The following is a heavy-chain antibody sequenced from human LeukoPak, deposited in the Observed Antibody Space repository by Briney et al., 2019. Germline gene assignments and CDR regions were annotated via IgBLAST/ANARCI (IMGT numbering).Heavy chain of an antibody. J-gene: IGHJ6*03. CDR2: ISYDGSNK. CDR3: AKDGDSGYYYGYYYYYMDV. CDR1: GFTFSSYA. V-gene: IGHV3-30*04. D-gene: IGHD3-22*01. Sequence: PGGSLRLSCAASGFTFSSYAMHWVRQAPGKGLEWVAVISYDGSNKYYADSVKGRFTISRDNSKNTLYLQMNSLRAEDTAVYYCAKDGDSGYYYGYYYYYMDVWGKGTTVTISS.